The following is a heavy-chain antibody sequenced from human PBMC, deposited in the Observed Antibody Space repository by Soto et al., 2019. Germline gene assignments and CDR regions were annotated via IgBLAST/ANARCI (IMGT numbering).Heavy chain of an antibody. Sequence: PSETLSLTCTVSGGSISSYYWSWIRQPPGKGLEWIGYIYYSGSTNYNPSLKSRVTISVDTSKNQFSLKLSSVTAADTAVYYCARNDFWSGYYNFDYWGQGTLVTVSS. J-gene: IGHJ4*02. CDR1: GGSISSYY. CDR2: IYYSGST. CDR3: ARNDFWSGYYNFDY. D-gene: IGHD3-3*01. V-gene: IGHV4-59*01.